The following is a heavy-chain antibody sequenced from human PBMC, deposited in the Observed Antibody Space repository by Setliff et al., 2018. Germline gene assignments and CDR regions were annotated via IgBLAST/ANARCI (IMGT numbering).Heavy chain of an antibody. J-gene: IGHJ3*02. V-gene: IGHV4-4*07. Sequence: SETLSLTCTVSGGSISNYYWGWIRQPAGKGLEWIGRIYTSGSTNYNPSLKSRVTMSVDTSKNQFSLKLSSVTAADTAVYYCARKGISALSGSFDMWGQGTMVTVSS. CDR1: GGSISNYY. CDR3: ARKGISALSGSFDM. CDR2: IYTSGST. D-gene: IGHD3-22*01.